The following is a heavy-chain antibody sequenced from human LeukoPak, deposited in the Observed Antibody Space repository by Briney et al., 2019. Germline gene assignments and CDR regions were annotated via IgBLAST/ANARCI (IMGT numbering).Heavy chain of an antibody. J-gene: IGHJ6*03. V-gene: IGHV1-69*13. Sequence: ASVKVSCKASGGTFSSYAISWVRQAPGQGLEWMGGIIPIFGTANYAQKFQGRVTITADESTSTAYMELSSLRSEDTAVYYCAGGPLEKYYYYYMDVWAKGPRSPSP. CDR2: IIPIFGTA. CDR1: GGTFSSYA. CDR3: AGGPLEKYYYYYMDV.